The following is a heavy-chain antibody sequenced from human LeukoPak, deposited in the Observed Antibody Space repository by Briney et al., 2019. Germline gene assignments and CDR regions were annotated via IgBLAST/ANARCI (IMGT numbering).Heavy chain of an antibody. J-gene: IGHJ2*01. V-gene: IGHV4-34*01. Sequence: SETLSLTCAVYGGSFSGYYWSWIRQPPGKGLEWIGEINHSGSTNYNPSLKSRVTISVDTSKNQFSLKLSSVTAADTAVYYCARVTVVVVAALRYFDLWGRGTLVTVSS. CDR2: INHSGST. CDR1: GGSFSGYY. CDR3: ARVTVVVVAALRYFDL. D-gene: IGHD2-15*01.